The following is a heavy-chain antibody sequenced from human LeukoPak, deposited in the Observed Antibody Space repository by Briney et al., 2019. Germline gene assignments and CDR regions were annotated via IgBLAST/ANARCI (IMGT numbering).Heavy chain of an antibody. J-gene: IGHJ3*02. CDR1: GFTVSSNY. CDR2: IYSGGST. V-gene: IGHV3-66*01. CDR3: AREIRLYVGVVATAAFDI. Sequence: GGSLRLSCAASGFTVSSNYMSWVRQAPGKGLEWVSVIYSGGSTYYADSVKGRFTISRDNSKNTLYLQMNSLRAEDTAVYYCAREIRLYVGVVATAAFDIWGQGTMVTVSS. D-gene: IGHD5-12*01.